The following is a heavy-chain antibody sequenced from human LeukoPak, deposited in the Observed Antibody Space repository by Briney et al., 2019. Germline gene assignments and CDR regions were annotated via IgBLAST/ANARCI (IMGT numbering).Heavy chain of an antibody. D-gene: IGHD3-10*01. J-gene: IGHJ4*02. Sequence: GESLKISCKGSGYTFTTYWIGWVRQMPGKGLEWMGIIYPGDSDTRYSPSFQGQVTISADKSISTAYLQWSSLKASDTAVYYCARGRRFGELSHPTYYFDYWGQGTQVTVSS. V-gene: IGHV5-51*01. CDR2: IYPGDSDT. CDR1: GYTFTTYW. CDR3: ARGRRFGELSHPTYYFDY.